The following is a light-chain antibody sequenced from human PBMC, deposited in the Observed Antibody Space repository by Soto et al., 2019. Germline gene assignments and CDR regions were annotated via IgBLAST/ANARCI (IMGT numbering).Light chain of an antibody. J-gene: IGKJ4*01. CDR1: QSVSSY. CDR3: QQYGNSPLT. V-gene: IGKV3-11*01. Sequence: EIVLTQSPATLSLSPGERATLSCRASQSVSSYLAWYQQKPGQAPRLLIYDASSRATGIPARFSGSGFGTDFTLTISRLEPEDFALYYCQQYGNSPLTFGGGTKVDIK. CDR2: DAS.